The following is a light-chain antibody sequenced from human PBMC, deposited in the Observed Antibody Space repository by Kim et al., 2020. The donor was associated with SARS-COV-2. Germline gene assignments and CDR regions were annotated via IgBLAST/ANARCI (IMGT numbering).Light chain of an antibody. CDR1: SSDVGGFDF. Sequence: QSALAQPASVSGSPGQSITISCTGSSSDVGGFDFVSWYQHHPDKAPKLIIYGVTNRPSGISFRFSGSKSDNTASLTISGLLPEDEADYYCSSYSSARTYIFGGGTKLTVL. V-gene: IGLV2-14*03. J-gene: IGLJ2*01. CDR3: SSYSSARTYI. CDR2: GVT.